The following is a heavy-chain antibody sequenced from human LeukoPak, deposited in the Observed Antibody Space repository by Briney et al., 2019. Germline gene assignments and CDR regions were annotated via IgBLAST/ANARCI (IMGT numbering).Heavy chain of an antibody. J-gene: IGHJ3*02. D-gene: IGHD2-2*01. CDR2: ISAYNGDT. CDR3: ARDGVVVVPSPHDNDAFDI. CDR1: GYTFTSYG. V-gene: IGHV1-18*01. Sequence: ALVKVSCKASGYTFTSYGISWVRQAPGQGLEWMGWISAYNGDTNYAQKLQGRVTMTTDTSTSTAYMELRSLRSDDTAVYYCARDGVVVVPSPHDNDAFDIWGQGTMVTVSS.